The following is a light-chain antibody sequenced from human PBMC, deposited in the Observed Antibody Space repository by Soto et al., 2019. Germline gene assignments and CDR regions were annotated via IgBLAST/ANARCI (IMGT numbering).Light chain of an antibody. V-gene: IGKV3-20*01. CDR2: GTS. CDR3: QQYGSSPGT. J-gene: IGKJ1*01. CDR1: QSVSSSY. Sequence: IVLTQSPGTLSLSPGERATLSCRASQSVSSSYLGWYQQKPGQAPGLLIYGTSSRATGIPDRFSGSGSGTDFTLTISRLEPEDFAVYYCQQYGSSPGTFGQGTKVDIK.